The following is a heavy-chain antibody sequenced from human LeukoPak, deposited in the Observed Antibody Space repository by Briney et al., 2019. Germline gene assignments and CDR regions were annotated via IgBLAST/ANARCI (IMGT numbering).Heavy chain of an antibody. CDR3: IGSGGWPGY. V-gene: IGHV3-74*01. J-gene: IGHJ4*02. CDR1: GFTFSSYW. Sequence: PGGSLRLSCAASGFTFSSYWMHWVRQAPGKGLVWVSRIASDGSTVYADSVKGRFTISRDNAKDTVYLQMNSRRVEDTAVYYCIGSGGWPGYWGQGTLVTVSS. D-gene: IGHD1-26*01. CDR2: IASDGST.